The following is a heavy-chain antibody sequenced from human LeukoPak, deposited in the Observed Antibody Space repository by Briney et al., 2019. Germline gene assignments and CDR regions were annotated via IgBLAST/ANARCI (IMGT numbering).Heavy chain of an antibody. CDR3: ARDYGYGDYYRWFDP. J-gene: IGHJ5*02. V-gene: IGHV4-30-4*01. CDR2: IYYSGST. CDR1: GGSISSGDYY. D-gene: IGHD4-17*01. Sequence: SETLSLTCTVSGGSISSGDYYWSWIRQPPGKGLEWIGYIYYSGSTYYNSSLKSRVTISVDTSKNQFSLKLSSVTAADTAVYYCARDYGYGDYYRWFDPWGQGTLVTVSS.